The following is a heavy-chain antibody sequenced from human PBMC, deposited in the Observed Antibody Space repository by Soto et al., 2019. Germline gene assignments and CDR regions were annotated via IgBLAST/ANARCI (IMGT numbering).Heavy chain of an antibody. Sequence: SLRLSCAASGFTFDDYAMHWVRQAPGKGLEWVSGISWNSGSIGYADSVKGRFTISRDNAKNSLYLQMNSLRAEDTALYYCAKDSYSSGWYDIDYWGQGTLVTVSS. D-gene: IGHD6-19*01. V-gene: IGHV3-9*01. J-gene: IGHJ4*02. CDR2: ISWNSGSI. CDR3: AKDSYSSGWYDIDY. CDR1: GFTFDDYA.